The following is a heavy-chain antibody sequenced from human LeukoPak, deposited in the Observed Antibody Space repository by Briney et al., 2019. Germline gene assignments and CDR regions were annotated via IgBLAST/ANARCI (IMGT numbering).Heavy chain of an antibody. CDR3: SKDRGY. CDR2: ISGSCGTK. J-gene: IGHJ4*02. CDR1: GFTFSSFT. V-gene: IGHV3-23*01. Sequence: GGSLRLSCAASGFTFSSFTMTWVRQAPGKGLEGVSGISGSCGTKYYADSVKGRFTISRDDAKNTLYLQMNSLRTEDTAVYCCSKDRGYWGQGTLVTVSS.